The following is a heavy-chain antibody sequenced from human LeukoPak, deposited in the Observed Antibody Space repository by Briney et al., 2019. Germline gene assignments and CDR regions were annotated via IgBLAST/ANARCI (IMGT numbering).Heavy chain of an antibody. J-gene: IGHJ4*02. CDR3: ARRDGYNALDY. CDR1: GGSISSSNW. Sequence: SETLSLTCAVSGGSISSSNWWSWVRQPPGKGLEWIGNIYYSGSTYYNPSLTSRVTISVDTSKNQFSLKLSSVTAADTALYYCARRDGYNALDYWGQGTLVTVSS. D-gene: IGHD5-24*01. CDR2: IYYSGST. V-gene: IGHV4-4*02.